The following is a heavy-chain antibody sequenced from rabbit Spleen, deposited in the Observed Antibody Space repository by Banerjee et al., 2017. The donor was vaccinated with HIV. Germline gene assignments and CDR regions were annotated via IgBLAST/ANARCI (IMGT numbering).Heavy chain of an antibody. CDR2: IYGIGGST. CDR3: ARARDTYDDVGDYARLDL. CDR1: GFSFSNKAV. J-gene: IGHJ6*01. D-gene: IGHD2-1*01. Sequence: QEQLVESGGGLVKPEGSLKLSCTASGFSFSNKAVMCWVRQAPGKGLEWIACIYGIGGSTYYASWAKGRFTISETSSTTVTLQMTSLTVADTATYFCARARDTYDDVGDYARLDLWGPGTLVTVS. V-gene: IGHV1S45*01.